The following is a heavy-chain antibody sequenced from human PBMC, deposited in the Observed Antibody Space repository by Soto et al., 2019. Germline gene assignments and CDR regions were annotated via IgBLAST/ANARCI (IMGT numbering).Heavy chain of an antibody. CDR2: ISVSGSLV. CDR3: ARVPNAILY. V-gene: IGHV3-48*03. J-gene: IGHJ4*02. D-gene: IGHD3-3*01. Sequence: EVQLVESGGDLVQPGGSLRLSCAASGFTFSGSQFNWVRQAPGKGLEWISYISVSGSLVYYADSVKGRFTISRDNAKNSLYLQMNSLRVEDTGVYYCARVPNAILYWGQGTPVTVSS. CDR1: GFTFSGSQ.